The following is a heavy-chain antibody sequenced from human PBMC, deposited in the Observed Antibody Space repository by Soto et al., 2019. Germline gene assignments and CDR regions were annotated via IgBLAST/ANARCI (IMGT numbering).Heavy chain of an antibody. V-gene: IGHV4-31*01. D-gene: IGHD7-27*01. CDR1: GDSISGGGYY. CDR3: AGDTGLAPTVWGY. J-gene: IGHJ4*03. CDR2: VYYSGST. Sequence: QVQLQESGPGLVKPSQTLSLTCSVSGDSISGGGYYWNWIRQPPGKGLEWIGYVYYSGSTHYNPSFRGQLPISIDTSKNKFSLSLISVTAAATALYYCAGDTGLAPTVWGYWGHGTQVPVSP.